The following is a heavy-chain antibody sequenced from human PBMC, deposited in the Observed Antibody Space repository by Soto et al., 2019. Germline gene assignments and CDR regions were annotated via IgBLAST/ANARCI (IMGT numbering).Heavy chain of an antibody. CDR3: AAASSTSGGYYGMDV. V-gene: IGHV1-58*02. J-gene: IGHJ6*02. CDR1: EFSLTSSP. Sequence: QINLVKSGPEVKNPGTSLKFPVKTSEFSLTSSPRRWVGRQRGQRLEGIGWIVVGSGHTNNAQKFQERVTITRDVSTSTAYMELRSLRSEDTAVYYCAAASSTSGGYYGMDVWGQGTTVTVSS. CDR2: IVVGSGHT. D-gene: IGHD2-2*01.